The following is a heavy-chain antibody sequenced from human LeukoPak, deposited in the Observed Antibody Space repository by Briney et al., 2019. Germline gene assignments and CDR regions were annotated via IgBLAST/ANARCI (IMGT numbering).Heavy chain of an antibody. D-gene: IGHD6-19*01. CDR1: GFTFSSYA. Sequence: RGSLRLSCAASGFTFSSYAMHWVRQAPGKGLEWVAVISHDGSQKYYTDSVKGRFTISRDNSKNTLYLQMNSLRAEDTAVYYCAGSDSSAWHRFDYWGQGALLVVSS. CDR2: ISHDGSQK. CDR3: AGSDSSAWHRFDY. J-gene: IGHJ4*02. V-gene: IGHV3-30-3*01.